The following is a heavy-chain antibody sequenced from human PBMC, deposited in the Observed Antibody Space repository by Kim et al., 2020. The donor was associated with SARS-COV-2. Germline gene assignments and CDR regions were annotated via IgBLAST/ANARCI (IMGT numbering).Heavy chain of an antibody. CDR1: GYTFTTYA. D-gene: IGHD1-7*01. V-gene: IGHV1-3*01. J-gene: IGHJ4*02. CDR3: ARDPRTNFDY. CDR2: ISGDTGNT. Sequence: SVKVSCKASGYTFTTYAMHWVRQAPGQRLEWMGWISGDTGNTKYSQNFQGRVTLTRGTSASTAYMELSSLTSEDTALYYCARDPRTNFDYWGQGTLVTVSS.